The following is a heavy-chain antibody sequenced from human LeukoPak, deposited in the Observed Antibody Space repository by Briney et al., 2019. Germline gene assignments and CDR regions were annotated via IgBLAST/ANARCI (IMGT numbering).Heavy chain of an antibody. CDR3: ARGKKQWLAKNWFDP. J-gene: IGHJ5*02. V-gene: IGHV4-39*07. D-gene: IGHD6-19*01. CDR2: IYYSGST. CDR1: GGFISSSSYY. Sequence: SETLSLTCTVSGGFISSSSYYWGWIRQPPGKGLEWIGSIYYSGSTYYSPSLKSRVTISVDTSKNQFSLKLSSVTAADTAVYYCARGKKQWLAKNWFDPWGQGTLVTVSS.